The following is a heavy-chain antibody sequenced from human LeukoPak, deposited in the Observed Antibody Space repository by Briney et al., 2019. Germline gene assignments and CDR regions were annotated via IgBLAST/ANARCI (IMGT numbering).Heavy chain of an antibody. J-gene: IGHJ3*02. CDR2: ISFDGTTK. CDR3: ARARGPWNHDAFDI. CDR1: GFIFSSYA. Sequence: GGSLSLSCAASGFIFSSYAMHWVRQAPGKGLEWVTVISFDGTTKYFADSVKGRFTISRDNSKNMLYLQMDSLRDEDTAVYYCARARGPWNHDAFDIWGQGTMVTVSS. D-gene: IGHD1-1*01. V-gene: IGHV3-30-3*01.